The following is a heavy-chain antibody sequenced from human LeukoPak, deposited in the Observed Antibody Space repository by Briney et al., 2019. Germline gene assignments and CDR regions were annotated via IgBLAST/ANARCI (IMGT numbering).Heavy chain of an antibody. Sequence: PSETLSLTCTVSGGSISSSSYYWGWIRQPPGKGLEWIGSIYYSGTTYYNPSLKSRVTISVDTSKSQFSLKLSSVTAADTAVYYCARAPGRGSSWSGYWGQGTLVTVSS. CDR1: GGSISSSSYY. CDR3: ARAPGRGSSWSGY. J-gene: IGHJ4*02. CDR2: IYYSGTT. V-gene: IGHV4-39*07. D-gene: IGHD6-13*01.